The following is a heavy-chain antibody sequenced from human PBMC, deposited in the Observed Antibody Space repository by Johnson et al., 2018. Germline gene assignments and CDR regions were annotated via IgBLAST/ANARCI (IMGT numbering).Heavy chain of an antibody. Sequence: EVQLLESGGGLVQPGGSLRLSCAASGFTFSSYWLHWVRQAPGKGLMWVSRINSEGSDTKYADSVQGRFTISRDNAKNTLNLQMHRLRAEDTAVYYFAKDFYPYYYDSSGPQEALDIWGQGTTVTVSS. J-gene: IGHJ6*02. CDR2: INSEGSDT. CDR1: GFTFSSYW. D-gene: IGHD3-22*01. V-gene: IGHV3-74*01. CDR3: AKDFYPYYYDSSGPQEALDI.